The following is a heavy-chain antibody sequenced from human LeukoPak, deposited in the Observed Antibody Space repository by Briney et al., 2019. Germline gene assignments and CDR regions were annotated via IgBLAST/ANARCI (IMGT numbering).Heavy chain of an antibody. V-gene: IGHV3-21*01. CDR3: ARSPSTAASSHPITLDS. CDR1: GFTCSDYN. Sequence: PGGSLRLPCTASGFTCSDYNMKWVPRAPGKGLEWVSSIICTSAYIYYTDSVKGRFTISRYNAKNSLYLQMNRPRAQDTAVYYGARSPSTAASSHPITLDSWGQGKVVTVS. J-gene: IGHJ4*02. D-gene: IGHD3-10*01. CDR2: IICTSAYI.